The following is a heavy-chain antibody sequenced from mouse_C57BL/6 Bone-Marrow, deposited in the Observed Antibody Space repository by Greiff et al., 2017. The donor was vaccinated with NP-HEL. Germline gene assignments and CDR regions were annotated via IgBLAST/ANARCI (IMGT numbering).Heavy chain of an antibody. D-gene: IGHD3-2*02. CDR3: IDSSGYWFAY. J-gene: IGHJ3*01. Sequence: QVQLQHSGAELVRPGASVTLSCKASGYTFTDYEMHWVKQTPVHGLEWIGAIDPETGGTAYNQKFKGKAILTADKSSSTAYMELRSLTSEDSAVYYCIDSSGYWFAYWGQGTLVTVSA. CDR1: GYTFTDYE. V-gene: IGHV1-15*01. CDR2: IDPETGGT.